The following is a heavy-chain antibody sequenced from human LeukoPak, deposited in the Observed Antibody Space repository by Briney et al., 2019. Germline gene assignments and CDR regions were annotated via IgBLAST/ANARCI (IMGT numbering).Heavy chain of an antibody. CDR2: IYHSGST. D-gene: IGHD3-9*01. CDR3: ARELPTGWVDY. J-gene: IGHJ4*02. V-gene: IGHV4-30-2*01. Sequence: PSETLSLTCGVSGGSISSGGYSWSWIRQPPGKGLEWIGYIYHSGSTYYNPSLKSRVTISVDRSKNQFSLKLSSVTAADTAVYYCARELPTGWVDYWGQGTLVTVSS. CDR1: GGSISSGGYS.